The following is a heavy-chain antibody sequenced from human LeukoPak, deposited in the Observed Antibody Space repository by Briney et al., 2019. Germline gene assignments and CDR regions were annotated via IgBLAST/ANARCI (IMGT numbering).Heavy chain of an antibody. Sequence: GGSLRLSCAASGFTVSSNYMSWVRQASGKGLEWVSVIYSGGSTYYADSVKGRFTISRDNSKNTLYLQMNSLRAEDTAVYYCAREAGSYYQNYFDYWGQGTLVTVSS. V-gene: IGHV3-53*01. CDR3: AREAGSYYQNYFDY. D-gene: IGHD1-26*01. J-gene: IGHJ4*02. CDR1: GFTVSSNY. CDR2: IYSGGST.